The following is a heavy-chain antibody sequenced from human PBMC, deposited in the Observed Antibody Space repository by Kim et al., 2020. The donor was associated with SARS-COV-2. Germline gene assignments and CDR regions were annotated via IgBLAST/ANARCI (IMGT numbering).Heavy chain of an antibody. CDR2: ISSSSSYI. CDR1: GFTFSSYS. Sequence: GGSLRLSCAASGFTFSSYSMNWVRQAPGKGLEWVSSISSSSSYIYYADSVKGRFTISRDNAKNSLYLQMNSLRAEDTAVYYCARVPGGNWNYPFDYWGQGTLVTVSS. J-gene: IGHJ4*02. V-gene: IGHV3-21*01. D-gene: IGHD1-7*01. CDR3: ARVPGGNWNYPFDY.